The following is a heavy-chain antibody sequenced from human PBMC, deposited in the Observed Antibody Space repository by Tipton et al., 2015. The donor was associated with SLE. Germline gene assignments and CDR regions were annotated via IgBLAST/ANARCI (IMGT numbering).Heavy chain of an antibody. V-gene: IGHV3-64D*06. CDR2: ISSNGGST. Sequence: SLRLSCSASGFTFSSYAMHWVRQAPGKGLEYVSAISSNGGSTYYADSVKGRFTISRDNSKNTLYLQMSSLRAEDTAVYYCARLGCSGGSCDLPAPPYFDYWGQGTLVPVSS. D-gene: IGHD2-15*01. CDR1: GFTFSSYA. J-gene: IGHJ4*02. CDR3: ARLGCSGGSCDLPAPPYFDY.